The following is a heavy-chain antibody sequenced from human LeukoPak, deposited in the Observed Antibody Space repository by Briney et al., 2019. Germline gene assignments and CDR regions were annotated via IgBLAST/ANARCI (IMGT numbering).Heavy chain of an antibody. CDR3: AKDPILYGYSSGWYSTPYYFDY. Sequence: PGRSLRLSCAASGFTFSSYGMHWVRQAPGKGLEWVAVISYDGSNKYYADSVKGRFTISRDNSKNTLYLQMNSLRAEDTAVYYCAKDPILYGYSSGWYSTPYYFDYWGQGTLVTVSS. V-gene: IGHV3-30*18. CDR2: ISYDGSNK. CDR1: GFTFSSYG. J-gene: IGHJ4*02. D-gene: IGHD6-19*01.